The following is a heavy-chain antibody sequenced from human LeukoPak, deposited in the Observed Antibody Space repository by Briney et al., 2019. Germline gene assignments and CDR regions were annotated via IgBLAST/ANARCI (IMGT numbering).Heavy chain of an antibody. D-gene: IGHD6-19*01. CDR3: AGSYSSGWYGDY. J-gene: IGHJ4*02. CDR1: GFTFNNYD. Sequence: GGSLRLSCAASGFTFNNYDVHWVRQAPGKGLEWVSAISGSGGSTYYADSVKGRFTISRDNSKNTLYLQMNSLRAEDTAVYYCAGSYSSGWYGDYWGQGTLVTVSS. V-gene: IGHV3-23*01. CDR2: ISGSGGST.